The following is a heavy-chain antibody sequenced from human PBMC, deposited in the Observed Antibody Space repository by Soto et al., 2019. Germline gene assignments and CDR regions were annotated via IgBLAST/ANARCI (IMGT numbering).Heavy chain of an antibody. V-gene: IGHV4-4*02. D-gene: IGHD2-21*01. CDR1: GGSISSSSW. Sequence: SETLSLTCAVSGGSISSSSWWTWVRQSPEKGLEWLGEFYHAGSPDYNPSFQSRATIILDKSKNNYSFSLTSVTAADTAVYYFARGSSFRGDFDIWGQGTTVTVS. J-gene: IGHJ3*02. CDR2: FYHAGSP. CDR3: ARGSSFRGDFDI.